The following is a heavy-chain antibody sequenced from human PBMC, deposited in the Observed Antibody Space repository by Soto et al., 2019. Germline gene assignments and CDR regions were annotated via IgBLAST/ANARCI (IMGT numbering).Heavy chain of an antibody. Sequence: GASVKVSCKASGGTFSSYAISWVLQAPGQGLEWMGGIIPIFGTANYAQKFQGRVTITADESTSTAYMELSSLRSEDTAVYYCARDIVATISYFDYWGQGTLVTVSS. J-gene: IGHJ4*02. CDR2: IIPIFGTA. CDR3: ARDIVATISYFDY. D-gene: IGHD5-12*01. V-gene: IGHV1-69*13. CDR1: GGTFSSYA.